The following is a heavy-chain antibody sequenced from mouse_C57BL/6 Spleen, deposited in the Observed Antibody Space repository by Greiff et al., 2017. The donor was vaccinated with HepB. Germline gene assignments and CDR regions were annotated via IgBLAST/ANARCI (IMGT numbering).Heavy chain of an antibody. V-gene: IGHV1-18*01. CDR3: ARYLYYYGSSYWYFDV. D-gene: IGHD1-1*01. CDR2: INPNNGGT. Sequence: VQLQQSGPELVKPGASVKIPCKASGYTFTDYNMDWVKQSHGKSLEWIGDINPNNGGTIYNQKFKGKATLTVDKSSSTAYMELRSLTSEDTAVYYCARYLYYYGSSYWYFDVWGTGTTVTVSS. J-gene: IGHJ1*03. CDR1: GYTFTDYN.